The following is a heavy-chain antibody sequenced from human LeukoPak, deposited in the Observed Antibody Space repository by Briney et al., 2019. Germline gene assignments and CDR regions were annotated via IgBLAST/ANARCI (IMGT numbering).Heavy chain of an antibody. CDR3: ASLGLYSSYLNNWFDP. V-gene: IGHV1-3*01. Sequence: ASVKVSCKASGYTFTSYAMHWVRQAPGQRLEWMGWINGGNDNTKYSEKFQGRVTFTKDTSASTAYMELSSLRSEDTAVYYCASLGLYSSYLNNWFDPWGQGTLVTVSS. J-gene: IGHJ5*02. D-gene: IGHD6-6*01. CDR2: INGGNDNT. CDR1: GYTFTSYA.